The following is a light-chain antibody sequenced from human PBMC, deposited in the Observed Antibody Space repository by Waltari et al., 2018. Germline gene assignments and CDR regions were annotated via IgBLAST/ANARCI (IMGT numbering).Light chain of an antibody. J-gene: IGKJ2*01. CDR1: QSVSGY. CDR3: QLRARWPPTFT. V-gene: IGKV3-11*01. CDR2: DAS. Sequence: EFVLTQSPANLSLSPGERVTLSCRASQSVSGYLAWYQHKPGQAPRILIYDASNRATGVPARFSGRDSGADFTLTISSLEPEDFGVYYCQLRARWPPTFTFGQGTKLEI.